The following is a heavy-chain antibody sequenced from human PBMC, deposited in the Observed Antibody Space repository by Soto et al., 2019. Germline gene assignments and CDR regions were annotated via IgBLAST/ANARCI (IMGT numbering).Heavy chain of an antibody. J-gene: IGHJ4*02. V-gene: IGHV1-69*13. D-gene: IGHD3-10*01. CDR1: GGTFSSYA. CDR3: AREEWYGQMVRGVFDY. Sequence: GASVKVSCKASGGTFSSYAISWVRQAPGQGLEWMGGIIPIFGTANYAQKFQGRVTITADESTSTAYMELSSLRSEDTAVYYCAREEWYGQMVRGVFDYWGQGTLVTVPS. CDR2: IIPIFGTA.